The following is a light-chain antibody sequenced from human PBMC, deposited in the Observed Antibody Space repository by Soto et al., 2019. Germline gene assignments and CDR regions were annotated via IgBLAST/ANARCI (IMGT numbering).Light chain of an antibody. CDR2: GAS. CDR1: QSVSSSY. V-gene: IGKV3-20*01. CDR3: QQFGSSPLFI. Sequence: EIVLTQSPGTLSLSPGERATLSCRASQSVSSSYLAWYQQKPGQAPRLLIYGASSRATGIPDRFSGSGSGTDFTLTISSLEPEVLAVYYCQQFGSSPLFIFALGTKWDV. J-gene: IGKJ3*01.